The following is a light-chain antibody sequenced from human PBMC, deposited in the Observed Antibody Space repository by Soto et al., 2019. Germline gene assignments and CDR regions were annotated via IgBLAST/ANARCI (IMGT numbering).Light chain of an antibody. CDR1: SGHSSYA. CDR3: QTWGSGIPVV. V-gene: IGLV4-69*01. CDR2: LNSDGSH. Sequence: QSVLTQSPSASASLGASVKPTCTLSSGHSSYAIAWHQQQPEKGPRYLMKLNSDGSHSKGDGIPDRFSGSSSGAERYLTIASLQSEDEADYYCQTWGSGIPVVFGGGTKLTVL. J-gene: IGLJ2*01.